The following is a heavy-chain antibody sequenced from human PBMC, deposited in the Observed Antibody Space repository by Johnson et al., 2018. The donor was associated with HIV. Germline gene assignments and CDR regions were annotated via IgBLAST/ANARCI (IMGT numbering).Heavy chain of an antibody. Sequence: EVQLVESGGGLVQPGGSLRLSCAASGFTFSSYWMSWVRQAPGKGLVWVSVIYIGGSTYYADSVKGRFTISRYNSKNTLYLQMNSLRAEDTAVYYCATSTASDAFDIWGQGTMVTVSS. CDR1: GFTFSSYW. V-gene: IGHV3-66*01. CDR3: ATSTASDAFDI. D-gene: IGHD1-1*01. CDR2: IYIGGST. J-gene: IGHJ3*02.